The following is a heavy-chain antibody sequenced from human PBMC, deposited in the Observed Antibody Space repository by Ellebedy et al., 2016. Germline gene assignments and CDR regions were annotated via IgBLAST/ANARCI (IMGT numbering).Heavy chain of an antibody. CDR2: VSDNGGST. CDR1: GFTFSTYA. D-gene: IGHD4-11*01. Sequence: GESLKISCAASGFTFSTYAMTWVRQAPGKGLEWVSGVSDNGGSTYYADSVKGRFTISRDNARNSLFLQMNSLSVEDAGVYYCASLMTTVSTWGQGTQVTVSS. J-gene: IGHJ1*01. CDR3: ASLMTTVST. V-gene: IGHV3-23*01.